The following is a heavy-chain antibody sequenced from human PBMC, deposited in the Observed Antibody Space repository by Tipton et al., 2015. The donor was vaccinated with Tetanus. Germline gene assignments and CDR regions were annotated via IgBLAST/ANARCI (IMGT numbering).Heavy chain of an antibody. V-gene: IGHV3-7*01. CDR2: MNQDGSEI. D-gene: IGHD6-6*01. Sequence: SLRLSCAASGFTFSSYWMTWVRQAPGKWLEWVANMNQDGSEIYYVDPVKGRFTISRDNAKRSLYLQMNSLRAEDTAIYYCARDVFPYSSSDWGQGTLVTVSS. CDR3: ARDVFPYSSSD. CDR1: GFTFSSYW. J-gene: IGHJ4*02.